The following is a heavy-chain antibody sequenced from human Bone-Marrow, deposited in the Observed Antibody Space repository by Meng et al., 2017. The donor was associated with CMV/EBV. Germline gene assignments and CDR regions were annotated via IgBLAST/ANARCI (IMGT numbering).Heavy chain of an antibody. Sequence: ASVKVSCKASGYTFTGYYMHWVRQAPGQGLEWMGWINPNSGGTNYAQKFQGRVTMTRDTSISTAYMELSRLRSDDTAVYYCARDSSSGGVHYYYGMDVWGQGTTVTVSS. CDR3: ARDSSSGGVHYYYGMDV. CDR2: INPNSGGT. V-gene: IGHV1-2*02. D-gene: IGHD6-13*01. J-gene: IGHJ6*02. CDR1: GYTFTGYY.